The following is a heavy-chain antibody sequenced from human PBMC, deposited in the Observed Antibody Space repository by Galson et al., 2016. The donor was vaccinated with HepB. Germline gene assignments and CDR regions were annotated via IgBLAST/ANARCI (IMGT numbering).Heavy chain of an antibody. Sequence: SLRLSCAASGLTVSSNYMSWVRQAPGKGLEWVSLLYSGGSTYYADSVKGRFTISRDNSKNTLYLQMNSLRVEDTAVYYCAGDQRAYINDLYTGYGMDVWGQRTTVTVSS. J-gene: IGHJ6*02. CDR2: LYSGGST. CDR1: GLTVSSNY. V-gene: IGHV3-53*01. D-gene: IGHD6-25*01. CDR3: AGDQRAYINDLYTGYGMDV.